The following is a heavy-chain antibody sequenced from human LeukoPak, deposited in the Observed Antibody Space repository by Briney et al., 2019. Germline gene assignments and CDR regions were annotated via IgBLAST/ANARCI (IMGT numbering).Heavy chain of an antibody. CDR1: GGSVSGYH. V-gene: IGHV4-34*01. Sequence: ASETLSLTCAVYGGSVSGYHWTWIRQPPGKGLEYIGEINDSGSSIYNPSLKNRVTISVDTSKKQISVNLTSVTAADTAVYYCARDSPAGYFDYWGQGTLVTVFS. D-gene: IGHD2-21*01. CDR2: INDSGSS. J-gene: IGHJ4*02. CDR3: ARDSPAGYFDY.